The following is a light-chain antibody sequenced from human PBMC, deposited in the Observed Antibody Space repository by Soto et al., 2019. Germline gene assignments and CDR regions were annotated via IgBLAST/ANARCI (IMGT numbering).Light chain of an antibody. CDR2: LEGSGSY. J-gene: IGLJ3*02. V-gene: IGLV4-60*02. CDR1: SGHSTYI. Sequence: QPVLTQSSSASASLGSSVKLTCTLSSGHSTYIIAWHQQQPGKAPRYLMKLEGSGSYNKGSGVPDRFSGSSSGADRYLTISNLQFEDEADYYCETWDTNTPRVFGEGTKVTVL. CDR3: ETWDTNTPRV.